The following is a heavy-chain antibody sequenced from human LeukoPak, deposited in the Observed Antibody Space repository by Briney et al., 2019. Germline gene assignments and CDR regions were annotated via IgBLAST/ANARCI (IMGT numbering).Heavy chain of an antibody. CDR3: AKDSGVVVVVEFES. CDR2: ISASGDST. D-gene: IGHD2-15*01. J-gene: IGHJ4*02. V-gene: IGHV3-23*01. Sequence: GGSLRLSCAASGFTFITNAMSWVRQAPGKGLEWVSGISASGDSTYYADSVKGRFTISRDNSKRTLYLQMNGLRAEDTAVYYCAKDSGVVVVVEFESWGQGKPGHR. CDR1: GFTFITNA.